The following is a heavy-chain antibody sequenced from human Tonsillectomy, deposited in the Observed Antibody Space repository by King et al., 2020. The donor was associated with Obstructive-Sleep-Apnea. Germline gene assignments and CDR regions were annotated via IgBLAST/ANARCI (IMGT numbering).Heavy chain of an antibody. CDR1: GDSISAGTHH. V-gene: IGHV4-31*03. J-gene: IGHJ6*02. CDR3: ARSLGWGIRHYYYYGMDV. Sequence: VQLQESGPGLVKPSQTLSLTCTVSGDSISAGTHHWSWIRQHPGKGLEWIGYIHSSGRTDYSPSLKSRVTISVETSKNNFSLNVRSVTAAETAVYFCARSLGWGIRHYYYYGMDVWGQGTTVTVSS. D-gene: IGHD3-16*01. CDR2: IHSSGRT.